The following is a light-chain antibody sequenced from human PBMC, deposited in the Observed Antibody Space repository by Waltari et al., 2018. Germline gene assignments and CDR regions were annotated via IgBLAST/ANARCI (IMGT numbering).Light chain of an antibody. CDR3: TSYTTSRTWV. V-gene: IGLV2-14*01. J-gene: IGLJ3*02. CDR2: EVR. CDR1: SRDVSAYDY. Sequence: QPALTQPASVSGPPGQSITISCTGTSRDVSAYDYVSWYQQKPGKAPQLIIYEVRDRPPGVPNRFSGSKSGYTAFLTISGLQAEDEADYYCTSYTTSRTWVFGGGTKLTVL.